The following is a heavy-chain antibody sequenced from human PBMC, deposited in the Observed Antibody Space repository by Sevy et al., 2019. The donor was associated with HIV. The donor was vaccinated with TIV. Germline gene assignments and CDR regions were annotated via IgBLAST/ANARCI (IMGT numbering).Heavy chain of an antibody. CDR1: GFTLRNYG. V-gene: IGHV3-33*01. Sequence: GGSLRLSCVASGFTLRNYGMHWVRQAPGKGLEWVATIWNDMTNKYYADSAKGRFTISRDNSKNTLYLQMNSLRAEDSALYYCASLPNNYYDRGGYSGDDAFDIWGQGTMVTVSS. J-gene: IGHJ3*02. CDR2: IWNDMTNK. D-gene: IGHD3-22*01. CDR3: ASLPNNYYDRGGYSGDDAFDI.